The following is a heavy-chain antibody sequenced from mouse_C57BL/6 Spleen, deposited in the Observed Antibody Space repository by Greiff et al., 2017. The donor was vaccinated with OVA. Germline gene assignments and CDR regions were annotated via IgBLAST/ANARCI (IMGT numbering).Heavy chain of an antibody. J-gene: IGHJ1*03. Sequence: DVKLVESGGGLVKPGGSLKLSCAASGFTFSSYTMSWVRQTPEKRLEWVATISGGGGNTYYPDSVKGRFTISIDNATNTLYLQMSSLRSEDTALYYCARHYYGSSYGWYFDVWGTGTTVTVSS. CDR3: ARHYYGSSYGWYFDV. V-gene: IGHV5-9*01. D-gene: IGHD1-1*01. CDR1: GFTFSSYT. CDR2: ISGGGGNT.